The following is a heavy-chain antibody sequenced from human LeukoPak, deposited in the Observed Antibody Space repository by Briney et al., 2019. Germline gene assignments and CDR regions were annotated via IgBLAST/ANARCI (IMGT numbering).Heavy chain of an antibody. Sequence: GGSLRLSCAASGFTFSDYYMSWIRQAPGKGLEWVSYISSSGSTIYYADSVKGRFTISRDNAKNSLYLQMNSLRAEDTAVYHCARSDDYGDYRSRFDPWGQGTLVTVSS. CDR1: GFTFSDYY. CDR3: ARSDDYGDYRSRFDP. V-gene: IGHV3-11*01. D-gene: IGHD4-17*01. CDR2: ISSSGSTI. J-gene: IGHJ5*02.